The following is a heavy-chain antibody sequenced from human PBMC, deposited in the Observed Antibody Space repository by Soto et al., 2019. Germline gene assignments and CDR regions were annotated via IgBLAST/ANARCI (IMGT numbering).Heavy chain of an antibody. J-gene: IGHJ4*02. Sequence: PSETLSLTCAVYGGSFSSYHWSWIRQTPGKGLEWIGEINHLTTTNYNPSLKSRVIISLDTPKNQFSLKLSSVTAADTAVYYCARGYDTALATIFWGQGILLSVS. CDR1: GGSFSSYH. CDR2: INHLTTT. CDR3: ARGYDTALATIF. D-gene: IGHD5-18*01. V-gene: IGHV4-34*01.